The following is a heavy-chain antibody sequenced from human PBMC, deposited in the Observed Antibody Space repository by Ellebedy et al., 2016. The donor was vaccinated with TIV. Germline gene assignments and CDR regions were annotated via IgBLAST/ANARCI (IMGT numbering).Heavy chain of an antibody. J-gene: IGHJ6*02. Sequence: PGGSLRLSCAGSGFTFSDYYMSWIRQAPGKGPEWVSYISNSGGTIYYADSVKGRFTVARDNAKNSLYLQMNSLRGDDTAVYYCGRAREPGYFAYYYYGMDVWGQGTTVTVSS. CDR1: GFTFSDYY. CDR2: ISNSGGTI. V-gene: IGHV3-11*01. CDR3: GRAREPGYFAYYYYGMDV. D-gene: IGHD3-9*01.